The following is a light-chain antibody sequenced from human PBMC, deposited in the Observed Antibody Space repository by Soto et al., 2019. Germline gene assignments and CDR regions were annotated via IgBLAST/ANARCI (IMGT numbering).Light chain of an antibody. J-gene: IGKJ5*01. CDR3: QQYGSPPIT. V-gene: IGKV3-20*01. Sequence: IVVTQSAATLAWSPGERATLSCRARQSVSSTYLVWYQQQPGQPPRLLMSGTSNRATGTPDRFSGSGSGTDFTLTISRLEPEDFTVYYCQQYGSPPITFGQGTRLE. CDR1: QSVSSTY. CDR2: GTS.